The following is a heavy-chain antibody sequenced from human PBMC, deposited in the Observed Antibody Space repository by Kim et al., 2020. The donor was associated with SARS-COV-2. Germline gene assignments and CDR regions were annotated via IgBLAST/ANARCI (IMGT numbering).Heavy chain of an antibody. CDR1: GYTLTELS. V-gene: IGHV1-24*01. J-gene: IGHJ4*02. D-gene: IGHD3-22*01. CDR2: FDPEDGET. CDR3: ATGFSGNTYYYDSSTLGY. Sequence: ASVKVSCKVSGYTLTELSMHWVRQAPGKGLEWMGGFDPEDGETIYAQKFQGRVTMTEDTSTDTAYMELSSLRSEDTAVYYCATGFSGNTYYYDSSTLGYWGQGTLVTVSS.